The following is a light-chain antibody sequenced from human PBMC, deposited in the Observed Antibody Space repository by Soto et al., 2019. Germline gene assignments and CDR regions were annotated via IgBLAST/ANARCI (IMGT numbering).Light chain of an antibody. Sequence: QSALTQPPSASGSPGQSVTISCTGTSSDVGGYDYVSWFQHHPGRAPKLMIYELTKRPSGVPDRFSGSRSGNTASLTVSGLQAEDEADYYCGSYGGSKNVIFGGGTKVTVL. CDR1: SSDVGGYDY. CDR3: GSYGGSKNVI. V-gene: IGLV2-8*01. J-gene: IGLJ2*01. CDR2: ELT.